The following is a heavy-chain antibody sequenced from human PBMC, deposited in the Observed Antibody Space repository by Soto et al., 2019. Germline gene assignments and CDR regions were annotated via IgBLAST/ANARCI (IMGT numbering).Heavy chain of an antibody. J-gene: IGHJ4*02. V-gene: IGHV1-69*13. D-gene: IGHD1-26*01. CDR2: IIPIFGTA. CDR1: GGTFSSYA. CDR3: ARELGSYWGPLDY. Sequence: GASVKVSCEASGGTFSSYAISWVRQAPGQGLEWMGGIIPIFGTANYAQKFQGRVTITADESTSTAYMELSSLRSEDTAVYYCARELGSYWGPLDYWGQGTLVTVSS.